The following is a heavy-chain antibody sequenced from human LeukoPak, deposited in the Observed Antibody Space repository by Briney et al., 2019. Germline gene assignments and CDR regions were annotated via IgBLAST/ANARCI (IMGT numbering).Heavy chain of an antibody. D-gene: IGHD2-15*01. CDR3: AKDPYKVVVAAQGFDP. CDR1: GFTFSSYA. Sequence: GGSLRLSCAASGFTFSSYAMSWVRQAPGKGLEWVSAISGSGGSTYYADSVKGRFTISRDNSKNTLYLQMNSLRAEDTAVYYCAKDPYKVVVAAQGFDPWGQGTLVTVSS. J-gene: IGHJ5*02. V-gene: IGHV3-23*01. CDR2: ISGSGGST.